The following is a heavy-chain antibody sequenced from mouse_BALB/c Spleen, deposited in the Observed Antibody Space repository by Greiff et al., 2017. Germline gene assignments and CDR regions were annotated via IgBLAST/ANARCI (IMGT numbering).Heavy chain of an antibody. V-gene: IGHV3-2*02. CDR2: ISYSGST. CDR3: ARRGGWAMDY. CDR1: GYSITSDYA. J-gene: IGHJ4*01. D-gene: IGHD2-3*01. Sequence: VQLKESGPGLVKPSQSLSLTCTVTGYSITSDYAWNWIRQFPGNKLEWMGYISYSGSTSYNPSLKSRISITRDTSKNQFFLQLNSVTTEDTATYCCARRGGWAMDYWGQGTSVTVSS.